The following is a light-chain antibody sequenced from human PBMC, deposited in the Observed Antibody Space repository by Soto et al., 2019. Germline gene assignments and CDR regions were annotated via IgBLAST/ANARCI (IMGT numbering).Light chain of an antibody. Sequence: DIQMTQSPSSLSASVGDRVTITCRASQSISSYLNWYQQKPGKAPTLLIYAASSLQSGVPSRFSGSGSGTAFSLTISSLQPEDFATDYCQQRDTTPPTFGGGTKVEIK. V-gene: IGKV1-39*01. CDR1: QSISSY. CDR2: AAS. CDR3: QQRDTTPPT. J-gene: IGKJ4*01.